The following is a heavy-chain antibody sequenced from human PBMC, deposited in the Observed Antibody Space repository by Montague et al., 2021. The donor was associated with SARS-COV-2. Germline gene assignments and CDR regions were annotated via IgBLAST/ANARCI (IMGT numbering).Heavy chain of an antibody. CDR1: GVAISYGD. CDR3: ARYYERPRDV. J-gene: IGHJ6*02. V-gene: IGHV4-4*09. CDR2: IFENGDA. D-gene: IGHD3-16*01. Sequence: SETLSLTCTVSGVAISYGDWSWIRQPPGKGLEWIVTIFENGDADHNPSLKSRVTVSEDTSQNQFSLRLSSVAAADTALYYCARYYERPRDVWGQGTTVTVSS.